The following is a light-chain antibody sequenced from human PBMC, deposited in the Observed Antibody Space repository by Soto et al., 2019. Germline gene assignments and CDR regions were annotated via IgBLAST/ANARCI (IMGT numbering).Light chain of an antibody. V-gene: IGKV4-1*01. J-gene: IGKJ2*01. CDR1: QSVLYSSNNKNY. Sequence: DIVMTQSPDSLAVSLGERATINCKSSQSVLYSSNNKNYLAWYQQKPGQPPKLLIYWASTRESGVPDRFSGSESGTDFTLTISSLQAEDVAVYYCQQYYSGPRTFGPGTKLEIK. CDR2: WAS. CDR3: QQYYSGPRT.